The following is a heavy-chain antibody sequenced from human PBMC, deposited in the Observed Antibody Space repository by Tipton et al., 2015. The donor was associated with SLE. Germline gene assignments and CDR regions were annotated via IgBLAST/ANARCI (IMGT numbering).Heavy chain of an antibody. D-gene: IGHD1-26*01. CDR1: GGSFSGYY. CDR2: IYYSGST. Sequence: LRLSCAVYGGSFSGYYWSWIRQPPGKGLEWIGYIYYSGSTNYNPSLKSRVTISVDTSKNQFSLKLSSVTAADTAVYYCARGFEELDSWGQGTLVTVSS. CDR3: ARGFEELDS. V-gene: IGHV4-59*01. J-gene: IGHJ4*02.